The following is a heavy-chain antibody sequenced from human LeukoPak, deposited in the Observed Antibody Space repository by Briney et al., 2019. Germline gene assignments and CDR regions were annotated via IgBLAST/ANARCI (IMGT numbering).Heavy chain of an antibody. Sequence: PWETLSLTCAVSGYSISSGYYWAWIRQPPGKGLEWIGNIYYSGTTLYNPPLKSRLTISVDTSKNQFSLKLSSVTAADTAVYYCARRWSNGYKYRASDFWGQGTMVSVSS. V-gene: IGHV4-38-2*01. CDR3: ARRWSNGYKYRASDF. CDR2: IYYSGTT. J-gene: IGHJ3*01. CDR1: GYSISSGYY. D-gene: IGHD5-18*01.